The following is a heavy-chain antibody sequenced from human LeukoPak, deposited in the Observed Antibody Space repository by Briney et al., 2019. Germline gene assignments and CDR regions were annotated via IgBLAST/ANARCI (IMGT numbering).Heavy chain of an antibody. J-gene: IGHJ4*02. CDR3: AKDKGTYYYDSSGYSGRGGSDY. CDR2: ISGSGGST. Sequence: AGGSLRLSCAASGFTFSSYAMSWVRQAPGKGLEWVSAISGSGGSTYYADSVKGRFTISRDNSKNTLYLQMNSLRAEDTAVYYCAKDKGTYYYDSSGYSGRGGSDYWGQGTLVTVSS. V-gene: IGHV3-23*01. D-gene: IGHD3-22*01. CDR1: GFTFSSYA.